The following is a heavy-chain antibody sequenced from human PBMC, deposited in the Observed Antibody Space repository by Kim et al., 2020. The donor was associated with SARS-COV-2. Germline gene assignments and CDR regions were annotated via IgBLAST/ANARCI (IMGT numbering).Heavy chain of an antibody. V-gene: IGHV3-73*01. CDR3: TRHAAQQSDY. Sequence: APAYAASVKGRFTISRDHSKNTAYLQMNSLKTEDTAVYYCTRHAAQQSDYWGQGTLVTVSS. D-gene: IGHD6-13*01. CDR2: AP. J-gene: IGHJ4*02.